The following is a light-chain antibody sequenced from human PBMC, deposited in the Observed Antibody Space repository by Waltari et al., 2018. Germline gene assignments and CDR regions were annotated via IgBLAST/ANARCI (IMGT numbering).Light chain of an antibody. CDR2: GNS. CDR3: QSYDSSLSGSVV. Sequence: QSVLTQPPSVSGAPGQRVTISCTGSSSNIGAGYDVQWYQQLPGTAPKLLIYGNSNRPSGVPDRFSGSKSGTSASLAITGLQAEDEADYYCQSYDSSLSGSVVFGGGIKLSVL. J-gene: IGLJ2*01. CDR1: SSNIGAGYD. V-gene: IGLV1-40*01.